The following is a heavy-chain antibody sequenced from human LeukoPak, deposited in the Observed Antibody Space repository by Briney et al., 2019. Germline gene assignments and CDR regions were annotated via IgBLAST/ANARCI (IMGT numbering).Heavy chain of an antibody. J-gene: IGHJ5*02. CDR1: GFTFSSYA. D-gene: IGHD6-13*01. V-gene: IGHV3-23*01. CDR2: LIGSGGIT. Sequence: GGSLRLSCAASGFTFSSYAMSWVRQAPGKGLEWVSALIGSGGITDYADSVKGRFTISRDNSKKTLYLQMNSLRAEDPAVYYCAKNAAAAGVNWFDPWGQGTLVTVSS. CDR3: AKNAAAAGVNWFDP.